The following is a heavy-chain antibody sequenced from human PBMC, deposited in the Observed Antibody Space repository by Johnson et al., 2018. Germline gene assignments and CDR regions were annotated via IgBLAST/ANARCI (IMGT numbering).Heavy chain of an antibody. J-gene: IGHJ6*02. CDR1: GGSISSYY. V-gene: IGHV4-59*01. CDR2: IYYSGST. CDR3: ARDGGPPWGSSSNYYYCGMDV. D-gene: IGHD6-13*01. Sequence: QVQLQESGPGLVKPSETLSLTCTVSGGSISSYYWSWIRQPPGKGLEWIGYIYYSGSTTYNPSLKSRVTISVDTSKNQFSLKLSSVTAADTAVYYCARDGGPPWGSSSNYYYCGMDVWGQGTTVTVSS.